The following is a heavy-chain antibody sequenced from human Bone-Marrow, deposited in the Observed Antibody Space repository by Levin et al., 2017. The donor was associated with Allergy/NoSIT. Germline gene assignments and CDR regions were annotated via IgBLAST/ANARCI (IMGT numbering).Heavy chain of an antibody. CDR2: ISYDGSNK. J-gene: IGHJ3*02. V-gene: IGHV3-30*18. D-gene: IGHD2-15*01. Sequence: GESLKISCAASGFTFSSYGMHWVRQAPGKGLEWVAVISYDGSNKYYADSVKGRFTISRDNSKNTLYLQMNSLRAEDTAVYYCAKAGGVVVADDAFDIWGQGTMVTVSS. CDR3: AKAGGVVVADDAFDI. CDR1: GFTFSSYG.